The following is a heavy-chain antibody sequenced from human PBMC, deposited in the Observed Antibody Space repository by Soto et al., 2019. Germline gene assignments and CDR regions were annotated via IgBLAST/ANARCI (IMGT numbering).Heavy chain of an antibody. V-gene: IGHV5-51*01. CDR2: IYPGDSDT. Sequence: GRMIKKHGKGLEWMGLIYPGDSDTRYSPSFQGQVTISAEKSITTAYLQWSSLKASDTAIYYCARDTFSGDSSGPHYRGQGTLVTLSS. D-gene: IGHD3-22*01. CDR3: ARDTFSGDSSGPHY. J-gene: IGHJ4*02.